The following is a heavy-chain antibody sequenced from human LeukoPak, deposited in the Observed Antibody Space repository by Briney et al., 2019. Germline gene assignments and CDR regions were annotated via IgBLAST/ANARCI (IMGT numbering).Heavy chain of an antibody. D-gene: IGHD1-1*01. CDR2: IRYDGSNK. CDR1: GFTFSSYG. J-gene: IGHJ4*02. V-gene: IGHV3-30*02. CDR3: AKDLANSWTIDY. Sequence: GGSLRLSCAASGFTFSSYGMHWVRQAPGKGLEWVAFIRYDGSNKYYADSVEGRFTISRDNSRNTLYLQMNSLSVEDTAFYYCAKDLANSWTIDYWGQGTLVTVSS.